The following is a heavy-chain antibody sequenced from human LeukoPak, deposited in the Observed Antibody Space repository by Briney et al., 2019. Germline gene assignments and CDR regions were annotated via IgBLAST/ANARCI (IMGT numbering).Heavy chain of an antibody. V-gene: IGHV4-34*01. Sequence: SETLSLTCAVYGGSFSGYYLSWIRQPPGKGLEWIGEISHSGSTNYNPSRKSRVNILVSQSKNQFSLKLSYVTAADTAVYYRAGVAEVDSSGYPYYFDYWGQGTLVTVSS. CDR2: ISHSGST. J-gene: IGHJ4*02. D-gene: IGHD3-22*01. CDR3: AGVAEVDSSGYPYYFDY. CDR1: GGSFSGYY.